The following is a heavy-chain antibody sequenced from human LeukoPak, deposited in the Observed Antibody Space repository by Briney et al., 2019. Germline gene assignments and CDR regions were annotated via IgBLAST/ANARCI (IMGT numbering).Heavy chain of an antibody. CDR2: LHLSGST. Sequence: SETLSLTCAVSDYSISSGYYWGWIRQPPGKGLEWIGSLHLSGSTYYSSSLKSRITISVDTSKNQFSLKLSSVTAADTAVYYCARDRSLDYWGQGTLVTVSS. D-gene: IGHD3-16*02. J-gene: IGHJ4*02. CDR1: DYSISSGYY. CDR3: ARDRSLDY. V-gene: IGHV4-38-2*02.